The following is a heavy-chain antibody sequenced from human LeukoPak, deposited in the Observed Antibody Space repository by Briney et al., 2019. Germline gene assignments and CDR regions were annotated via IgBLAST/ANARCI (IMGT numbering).Heavy chain of an antibody. V-gene: IGHV3-23*01. CDR3: ARVQYSYGYDGSFY. CDR1: GFTFNNYA. CDR2: ISGSGGST. J-gene: IGHJ4*02. D-gene: IGHD5-18*01. Sequence: GGSLRLSCAASGFTFNNYAMSWVRQAPGKGLEWVSTISGSGGSTYYADSVKGRFTFSRDNSKNTLYLQMNSLRGDDTAVYYCARVQYSYGYDGSFYWGQGTLVTVSS.